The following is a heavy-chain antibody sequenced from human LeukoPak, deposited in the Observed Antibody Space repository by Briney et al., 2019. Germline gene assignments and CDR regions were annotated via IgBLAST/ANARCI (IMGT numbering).Heavy chain of an antibody. V-gene: IGHV4-39*01. Sequence: SETLSLTCTVSGGSISSSSYYWGWIRQPPGKGLEWIGSIYYSGSTYYNPSLKSRVTISVDTSKNQFSLKLSSVTAADTAVYYCARLIAAAGWYFDLWGRGILVTVSS. CDR1: GGSISSSSYY. J-gene: IGHJ2*01. CDR2: IYYSGST. CDR3: ARLIAAAGWYFDL. D-gene: IGHD6-13*01.